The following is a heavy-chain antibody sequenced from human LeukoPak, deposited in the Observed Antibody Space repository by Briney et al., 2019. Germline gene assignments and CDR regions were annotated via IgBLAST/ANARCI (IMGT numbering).Heavy chain of an antibody. CDR3: ARGGSGGSPILGRANDY. V-gene: IGHV6-1*01. CDR2: TYYRSKWYN. D-gene: IGHD2-15*01. CDR1: GDSVSSNSAA. Sequence: SQTLSLTCAISGDSVSSNSAAWNWIRRSPSRGLEWLGRTYYRSKWYNNYAESVKSRITIDPDTSKNQFSLKLSSVTAADTAVYYCARGGSGGSPILGRANDYWGQGTLVTVSS. J-gene: IGHJ4*02.